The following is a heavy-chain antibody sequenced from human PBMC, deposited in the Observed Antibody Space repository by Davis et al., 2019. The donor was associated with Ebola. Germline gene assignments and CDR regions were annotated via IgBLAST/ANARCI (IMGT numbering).Heavy chain of an antibody. J-gene: IGHJ5*02. D-gene: IGHD2-8*01. CDR3: SGLNGMNWFDP. V-gene: IGHV4-59*08. CDR2: IYYSGST. Sequence: SETLSLTCTVSGCSISSYYWSWIRQPPGKGLEWIGYIYYSGSTNYNPSLKSRVTISVDTSKNQFSLKLSSVTAANTAVYYCSGLNGMNWFDPWGQGTLVTVSS. CDR1: GCSISSYY.